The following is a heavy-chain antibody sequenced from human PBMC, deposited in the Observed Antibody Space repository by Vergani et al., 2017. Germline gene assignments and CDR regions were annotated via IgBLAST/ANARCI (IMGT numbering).Heavy chain of an antibody. CDR3: SRGRGYSFGYSDY. V-gene: IGHV3-49*04. CDR1: GFSFGDSA. Sequence: EVQLVESGGGLVPPGRSLRLSCAASGFSFGDSAMTWVRQAPGKGLEWVAFIRNKAYGGTTEYAASVKGRFTISRDGSKRLAYLQSSGLKTEDTAVYFCSRGRGYSFGYSDYWGQGTLVTVSS. D-gene: IGHD5-18*01. J-gene: IGHJ4*02. CDR2: IRNKAYGGTT.